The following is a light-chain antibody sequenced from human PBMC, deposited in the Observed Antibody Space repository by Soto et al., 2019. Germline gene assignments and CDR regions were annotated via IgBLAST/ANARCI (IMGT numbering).Light chain of an antibody. J-gene: IGKJ1*01. CDR1: QGISTY. CDR2: AAS. CDR3: QQSYSTTWT. Sequence: DIQMTQSPSSLSASVGDRVTITCRASQGISTYLNCYQQKPGKAPKILIYAASSLQSGVPSRFSGSGSETDFTLTISSLQPEDFATYSCQQSYSTTWTFGQGTKLDIK. V-gene: IGKV1-39*01.